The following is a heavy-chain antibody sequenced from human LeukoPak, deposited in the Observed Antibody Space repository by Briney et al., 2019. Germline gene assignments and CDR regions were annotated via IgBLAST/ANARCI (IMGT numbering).Heavy chain of an antibody. J-gene: IGHJ1*01. CDR1: GFTFSSYE. V-gene: IGHV3-48*03. Sequence: GGSLRLSCAASGFTFSSYEINWVRQAPGKGLEWVSYISSSGSTIYYADSVKGRFTISRDNAKNSLYLQMNSLRAEDTAVYYCARGGYGDYHSVEYLQHWGQGTLVTVSS. CDR3: ARGGYGDYHSVEYLQH. D-gene: IGHD4-17*01. CDR2: ISSSGSTI.